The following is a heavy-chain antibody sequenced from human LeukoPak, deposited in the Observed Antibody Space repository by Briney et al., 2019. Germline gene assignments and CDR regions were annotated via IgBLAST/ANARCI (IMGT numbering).Heavy chain of an antibody. CDR1: GFSLSTTGVG. D-gene: IGHD1-7*01. CDR2: IYWDDDK. V-gene: IGHV2-5*02. CDR3: AHRPPQISITGTACFDP. Sequence: SGPTLVNPTQTLTLTCTFSGFSLSTTGVGVGWIRQPPGKALEWLALIYWDDDKRYSPSLKSRLTITKDTSKNLVVLTMTNMDPVDTATYYCAHRPPQISITGTACFDPWGQGTLVTVSS. J-gene: IGHJ5*02.